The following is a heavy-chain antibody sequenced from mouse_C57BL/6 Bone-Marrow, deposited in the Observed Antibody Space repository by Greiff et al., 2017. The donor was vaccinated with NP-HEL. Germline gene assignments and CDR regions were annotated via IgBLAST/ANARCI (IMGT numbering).Heavy chain of an antibody. CDR1: GFSLTSYG. Sequence: QVQLQQSGPGLVQPSQSLSITCTVSGFSLTSYGVHWVRQSPGKGLEWLGVIWSGGSTDYNAAFISRLSISKDNSKSQVFFKMNSLQADDTAIYYCARIDYGSYWYFDVWGTGTTVTVSS. CDR2: IWSGGST. V-gene: IGHV2-2*01. D-gene: IGHD1-1*01. J-gene: IGHJ1*03. CDR3: ARIDYGSYWYFDV.